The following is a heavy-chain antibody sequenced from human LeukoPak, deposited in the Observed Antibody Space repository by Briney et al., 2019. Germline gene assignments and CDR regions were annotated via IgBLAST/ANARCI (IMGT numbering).Heavy chain of an antibody. CDR1: GGSFSGYY. Sequence: SETLSLTCAVYGGSFSGYYWSWIRQPPGKGLEWIGEINHSGSTNYNPSLKSRVTISVDTSKNQFSLQLNSVTPEDTAVYYCASGGSREAFDIWGQGTMVTVSS. J-gene: IGHJ3*02. CDR2: INHSGST. D-gene: IGHD6-13*01. CDR3: ASGGSREAFDI. V-gene: IGHV4-34*01.